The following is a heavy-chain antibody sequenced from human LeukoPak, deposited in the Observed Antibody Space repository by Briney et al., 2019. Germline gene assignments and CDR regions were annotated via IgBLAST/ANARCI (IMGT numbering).Heavy chain of an antibody. J-gene: IGHJ3*02. V-gene: IGHV1-69*13. D-gene: IGHD2-15*01. CDR2: IIPIFGTA. Sequence: SVKVSCKASGGNFSSYAISWVRQAPGQGLEWIGGIIPIFGTANYAQKFQGRVTITADESTSTAYMELSSLRSEDTAVYYCAMGVTRKVVVAAPDAFDIWGQGTMVTVSS. CDR3: AMGVTRKVVVAAPDAFDI. CDR1: GGNFSSYA.